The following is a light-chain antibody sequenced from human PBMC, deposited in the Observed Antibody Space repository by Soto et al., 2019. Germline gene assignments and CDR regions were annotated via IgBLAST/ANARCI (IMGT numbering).Light chain of an antibody. CDR3: KQYGTSEII. CDR1: QSLTNSF. V-gene: IGKV3-20*01. CDR2: DTS. J-gene: IGKJ5*01. Sequence: EFVLTQSPGTLSLSPGERATLSCRASQSLTNSFIAWYQQRPGQAPRLLIYDTSSRASGIPDRFSGSGSGTDFNLTISRLATEDFAVFYRKQYGTSEIIFGQGTRLAIK.